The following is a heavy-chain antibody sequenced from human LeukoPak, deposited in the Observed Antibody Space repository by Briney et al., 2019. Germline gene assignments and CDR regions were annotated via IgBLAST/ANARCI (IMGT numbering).Heavy chain of an antibody. CDR3: ARVGLELYDAFDI. V-gene: IGHV1-2*02. J-gene: IGHJ3*02. CDR1: GYTFTGYY. Sequence: ASVKVSCKASGYTFTGYYMHGVRQAPGQGLEWMGWINPNSGGTNYAQKFQGRVTMTRDTSISTAYMELSRLRSDDTAVYYCARVGLELYDAFDIWGQGTMVTVSS. D-gene: IGHD1-1*01. CDR2: INPNSGGT.